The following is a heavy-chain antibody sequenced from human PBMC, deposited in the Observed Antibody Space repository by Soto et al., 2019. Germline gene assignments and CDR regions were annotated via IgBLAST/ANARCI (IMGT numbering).Heavy chain of an antibody. CDR3: ARLGSSSWAEGIDT. CDR1: GGSISSGGSY. D-gene: IGHD6-13*01. J-gene: IGHJ5*02. Sequence: QVQLQEAGPGLVKPSETLSLTCNVSGGSISSGGSYWSWIRQHPEKGLEWIGHFYYSGTTFYNPSLKTRATISLGTCRAHLSLRLTSVTAADTAIYYCARLGSSSWAEGIDTWGQGTQVTVSS. V-gene: IGHV4-31*03. CDR2: FYYSGTT.